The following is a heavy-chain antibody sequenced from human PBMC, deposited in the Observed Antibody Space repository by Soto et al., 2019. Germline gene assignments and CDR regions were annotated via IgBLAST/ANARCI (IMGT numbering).Heavy chain of an antibody. Sequence: EVQLVESGGGLVQPGRSLRLSCAASGFKFDDYVIHWVRQPPGKGLDWVSGISWHSEKIDYADSVKGRFTSSRDTAKHSLYLQMNSLRAEDTARYYWAKDSGGVAATSVDQWGQETLVTVSS. CDR1: GFKFDDYV. V-gene: IGHV3-9*01. D-gene: IGHD1-26*01. CDR3: AKDSGGVAATSVDQ. CDR2: ISWHSEKI. J-gene: IGHJ4*02.